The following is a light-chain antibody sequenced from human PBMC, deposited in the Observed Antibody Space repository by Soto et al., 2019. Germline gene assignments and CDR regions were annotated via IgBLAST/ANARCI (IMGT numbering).Light chain of an antibody. CDR2: DVS. CDR3: SSYTTSSLYV. CDR1: SSDVGAYNY. Sequence: QSALTQPASVSGSPGQSITISCTGTSSDVGAYNYVSWYHQHPGKAPKLMIYDVSYRPSGVSNRFSGSKSGNTASLTISGLQAEDEADYCCSSYTTSSLYVFGTGTKVTVL. V-gene: IGLV2-14*03. J-gene: IGLJ1*01.